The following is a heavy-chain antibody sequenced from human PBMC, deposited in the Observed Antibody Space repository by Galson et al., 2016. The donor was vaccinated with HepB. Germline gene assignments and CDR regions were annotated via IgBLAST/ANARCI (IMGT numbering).Heavy chain of an antibody. V-gene: IGHV1-69*10. CDR1: GGTFSSYA. D-gene: IGHD4-17*01. J-gene: IGHJ4*02. Sequence: SVKVSCKASGGTFSSYAINWVRQAPGQGLEWMGGIIPVVGIANHAQMFLGRVSMTADASTGTAYMELSSLRSEDTAVYFCARGCHGAYCYYYFDSWGQGTLVTVSS. CDR3: ARGCHGAYCYYYFDS. CDR2: IIPVVGIA.